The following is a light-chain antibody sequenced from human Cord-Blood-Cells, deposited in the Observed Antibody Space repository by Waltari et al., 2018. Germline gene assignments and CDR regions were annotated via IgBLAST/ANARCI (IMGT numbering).Light chain of an antibody. CDR1: SSAVGGYNY. CDR3: SSYTSSSTYV. J-gene: IGLJ1*01. V-gene: IGLV2-14*01. Sequence: QSALTQPASVSGSPGQSITISCTGTSSAVGGYNYVSWYQQHPGKAPRLIVYEGSNRPSGFSNLFSGSKAGNTASLTISGLQAEDEADYYCSSYTSSSTYVFGTGTKVTVL. CDR2: EGS.